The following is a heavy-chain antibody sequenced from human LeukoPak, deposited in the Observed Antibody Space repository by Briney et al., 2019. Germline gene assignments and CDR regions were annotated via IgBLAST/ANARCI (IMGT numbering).Heavy chain of an antibody. CDR3: ARGGTTWAKIDY. D-gene: IGHD1-7*01. Sequence: GGSLRLSCAASGFSFNDEYMSWIRQAPGQGLQWIAYISASGDFRRSTDSVKGQFTISRDNAKNSLYLQMNSLRAEDTAVYYCARGGTTWAKIDYWGQGTLVTVSS. CDR1: GFSFNDEY. CDR2: ISASGDFR. J-gene: IGHJ4*02. V-gene: IGHV3-11*04.